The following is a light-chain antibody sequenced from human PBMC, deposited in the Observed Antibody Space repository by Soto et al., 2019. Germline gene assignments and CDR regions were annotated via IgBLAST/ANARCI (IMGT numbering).Light chain of an antibody. Sequence: QSALTQPASVSGSPGQSITISCTGTSSDVGAYKYVSWYQQYPSKAPKLLIYDVSNRPSGVSNRFSGSKSGNTASLTISGLQAEDEADYYCSSYTSRITVVFGGGTKLTVL. CDR2: DVS. V-gene: IGLV2-14*01. J-gene: IGLJ3*02. CDR1: SSDVGAYKY. CDR3: SSYTSRITVV.